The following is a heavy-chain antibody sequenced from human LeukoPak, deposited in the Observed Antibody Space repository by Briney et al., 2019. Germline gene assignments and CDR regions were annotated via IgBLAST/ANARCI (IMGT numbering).Heavy chain of an antibody. Sequence: PSETLSLTCTVSGGSISSSNYYWGWIRQPPGKGLEWIGSIFYSGSTYYNPSLESRVTISVDTSKNQFSLKLNSVTAADTAVYYCARENESFMVRGVLDYWGQGTLVTVSS. CDR1: GGSISSSNYY. CDR3: ARENESFMVRGVLDY. V-gene: IGHV4-39*07. J-gene: IGHJ4*02. CDR2: IFYSGST. D-gene: IGHD3-10*01.